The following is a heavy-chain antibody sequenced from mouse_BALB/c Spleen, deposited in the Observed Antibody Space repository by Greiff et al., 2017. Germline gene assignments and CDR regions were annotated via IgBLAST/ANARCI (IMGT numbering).Heavy chain of an antibody. CDR1: GYTFTSYT. Sequence: VQLQQSGAELARPGASVKMSCKASGYTFTSYTMHWVQQRPGQGLEWIGYINPSSGYTNYNQKFKDKATLTADKSSSTAYMQLSSLTSEDSAVYYCARSYYGNYGDAMDYWGQGTSVTVSS. D-gene: IGHD2-10*01. V-gene: IGHV1-4*01. CDR2: INPSSGYT. CDR3: ARSYYGNYGDAMDY. J-gene: IGHJ4*01.